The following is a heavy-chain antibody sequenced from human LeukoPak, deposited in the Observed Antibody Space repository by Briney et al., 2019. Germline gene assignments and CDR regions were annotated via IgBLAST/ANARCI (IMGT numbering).Heavy chain of an antibody. Sequence: GASVKVSCKASGYTFTSYGISWVRQAPGQGLEWMGWISAYNGNTNYAQKLQGRVTMTTDTSTSTAYMELRSLRSDDTAVYYCARFYDYGGNSLWFDPWGQRTLVTVSS. D-gene: IGHD4-23*01. CDR3: ARFYDYGGNSLWFDP. CDR2: ISAYNGNT. J-gene: IGHJ5*02. V-gene: IGHV1-18*01. CDR1: GYTFTSYG.